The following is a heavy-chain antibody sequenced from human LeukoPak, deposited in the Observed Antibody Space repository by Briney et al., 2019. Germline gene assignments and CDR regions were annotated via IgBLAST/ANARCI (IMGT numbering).Heavy chain of an antibody. CDR2: ISSSSSTI. Sequence: GGSLRLSCAASGFTFSSYSMNWDRQAPGKGLEWVSYISSSSSTIYYADSVKGRFTISRDNVKNSLYLQMNSLRAEDTAVYYCARDRRYSGSYFGNFDYWGQGTLVTVSS. CDR3: ARDRRYSGSYFGNFDY. CDR1: GFTFSSYS. D-gene: IGHD1-26*01. J-gene: IGHJ4*02. V-gene: IGHV3-48*01.